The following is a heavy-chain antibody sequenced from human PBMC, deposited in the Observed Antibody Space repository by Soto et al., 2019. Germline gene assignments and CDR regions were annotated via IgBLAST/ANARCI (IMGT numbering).Heavy chain of an antibody. J-gene: IGHJ4*02. Sequence: QVQLVESGGGVVQPGRSLRLSCAASGFTFSSYGMHWVRQAPGKGLEWVAVISYDGSNKYYADSVKGRFTISRDNSKNTLYLQMNSLRAEDTAVYYCAKDPSPYSSSNPGYWGQGTLVTVSS. D-gene: IGHD6-6*01. CDR2: ISYDGSNK. V-gene: IGHV3-30*18. CDR1: GFTFSSYG. CDR3: AKDPSPYSSSNPGY.